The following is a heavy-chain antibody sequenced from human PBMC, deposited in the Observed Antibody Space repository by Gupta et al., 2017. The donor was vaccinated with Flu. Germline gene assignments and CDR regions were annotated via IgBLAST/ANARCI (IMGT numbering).Heavy chain of an antibody. V-gene: IGHV4-39*01. CDR3: ARHAHHHNYHD. Sequence: TVSGGAITASDYYWAWVRQSPEKGLEWVGSINYSGSTYYNPSLNSRVTISEDTSKKQFSLELTSVTAADTAVYYCARHAHHHNYHDWGQGTLVTVSS. CDR2: INYSGST. J-gene: IGHJ4*02. D-gene: IGHD4-4*01. CDR1: GGAITASDYY.